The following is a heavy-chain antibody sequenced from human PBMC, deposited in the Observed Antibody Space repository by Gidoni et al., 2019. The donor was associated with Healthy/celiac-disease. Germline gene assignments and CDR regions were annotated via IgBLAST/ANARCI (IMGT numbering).Heavy chain of an antibody. D-gene: IGHD5-12*01. Sequence: QVQLVESGGGGVQPGRSLRLYCAAAGSPFSSYGMHWVPQSPGKGLEWVAVIWYDGSNKYYADSVKGRFTISRDNSKNTLYLQMNSLRAEDTAVYYCARVSGGDAFDIWGQGTMVTVSS. V-gene: IGHV3-33*01. CDR3: ARVSGGDAFDI. CDR1: GSPFSSYG. J-gene: IGHJ3*02. CDR2: IWYDGSNK.